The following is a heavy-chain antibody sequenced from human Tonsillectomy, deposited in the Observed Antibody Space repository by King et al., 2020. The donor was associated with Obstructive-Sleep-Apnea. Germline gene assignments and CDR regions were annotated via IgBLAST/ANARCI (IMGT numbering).Heavy chain of an antibody. CDR1: GFTFSSYG. CDR2: IWYDGSNK. V-gene: IGHV3-33*01. Sequence: QLVESGGGVVQPGRSLRLSCAASGFTFSSYGMHWVRQAPGKGLEWVAVIWYDGSNKYYADSVKGRFTISRDNSKNTVYLQMNSLRAEDTAVYYCARDVPLPDFWGQGTLVTVSS. D-gene: IGHD5/OR15-5a*01. CDR3: ARDVPLPDF. J-gene: IGHJ4*02.